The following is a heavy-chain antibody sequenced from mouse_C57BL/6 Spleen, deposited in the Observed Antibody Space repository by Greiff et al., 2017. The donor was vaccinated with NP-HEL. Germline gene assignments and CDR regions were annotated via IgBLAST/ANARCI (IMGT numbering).Heavy chain of an antibody. CDR1: GFTFSSYA. J-gene: IGHJ3*01. Sequence: DVMLVESGEGLVKPGGSLKLSCAASGFTFSSYAMSWVRQTPEKRLEWVAYISSGGDCIYYADTVKGRFTISRDTAKNTLYLQMSSLRSEDTAMYYGTRDAVYDYGWFAYWGQGTLVTVSA. D-gene: IGHD2-4*01. CDR2: ISSGGDCI. V-gene: IGHV5-9-1*02. CDR3: TRDAVYDYGWFAY.